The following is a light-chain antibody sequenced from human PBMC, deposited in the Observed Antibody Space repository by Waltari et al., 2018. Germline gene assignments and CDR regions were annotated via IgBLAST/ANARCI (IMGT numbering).Light chain of an antibody. J-gene: IGLJ3*02. V-gene: IGLV2-11*01. CDR2: DVT. CDR3: CSYADRFTVIL. Sequence: QSALTQPRSVSGSLGQSVTISCTGTSTDVGGYNYVSWYQQRPVEAPQLIIYDVTQRPSGVPDRFSGSKSGNAASLTISGLQGEDEADYYCCSYADRFTVILFGAGTKLTVL. CDR1: STDVGGYNY.